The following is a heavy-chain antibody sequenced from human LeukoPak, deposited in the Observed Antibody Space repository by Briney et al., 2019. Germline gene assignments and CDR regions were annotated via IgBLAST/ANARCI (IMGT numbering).Heavy chain of an antibody. V-gene: IGHV3-74*01. Sequence: PGGSLRLSCAASGFTFRSYSMNWVRQAPRKGLVWVSRINGDGRNINYADSVRGRFTISRDNAKNTLYLQMNTLRVEDTAVYYCTRDLMDYDVSTGLHHYYMDVWGQGTTVTVSS. CDR1: GFTFRSYS. J-gene: IGHJ6*02. CDR2: INGDGRNI. D-gene: IGHD3-9*01. CDR3: TRDLMDYDVSTGLHHYYMDV.